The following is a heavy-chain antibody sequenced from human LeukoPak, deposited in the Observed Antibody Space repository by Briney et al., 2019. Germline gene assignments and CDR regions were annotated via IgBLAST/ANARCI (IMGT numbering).Heavy chain of an antibody. D-gene: IGHD5-12*01. CDR1: GYTFTGQF. CDR3: ASYPRYMSSPPFDY. Sequence: SVKVSCKASGYTFTGQFMHWVRQAPGQGLEWMGWINPNTGDTNYAQKFQGRVTMTRDTTINTAYMDLSRLTSDDTAVYYCASYPRYMSSPPFDYWGQGTLVTVSS. J-gene: IGHJ4*02. V-gene: IGHV1-2*02. CDR2: INPNTGDT.